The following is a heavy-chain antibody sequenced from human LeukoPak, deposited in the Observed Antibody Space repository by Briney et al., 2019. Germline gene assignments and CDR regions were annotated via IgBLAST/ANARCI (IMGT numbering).Heavy chain of an antibody. V-gene: IGHV3-64*01. J-gene: IGHJ4*02. D-gene: IGHD3-3*01. CDR1: GFTFSSYA. Sequence: PGGSLRLSCAASGFTFSSYAMHWVRQAPGKGLEYVSAISSNGGSTYYANSVKGRFTISRDNYKNTLYLQMGSLRAEDMAVYYCARAGYDFWSGSIYYFDYWGQGTLVTVSS. CDR2: ISSNGGST. CDR3: ARAGYDFWSGSIYYFDY.